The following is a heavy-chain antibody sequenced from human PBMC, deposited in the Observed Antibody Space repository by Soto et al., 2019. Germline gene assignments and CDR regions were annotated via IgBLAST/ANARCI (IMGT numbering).Heavy chain of an antibody. V-gene: IGHV3-23*01. CDR2: ISGSGGST. D-gene: IGHD3-10*01. Sequence: VGSLRLSCAASGFTFSNYAMSWVRQAPGKGLEWVSSISGSGGSTYYADSVKGRFTISRDNAKTTLFLQLNSLRAEDTAVYYCAKEGGSGSYYTGPYYGMDVWGQGTTVTVSS. J-gene: IGHJ6*02. CDR3: AKEGGSGSYYTGPYYGMDV. CDR1: GFTFSNYA.